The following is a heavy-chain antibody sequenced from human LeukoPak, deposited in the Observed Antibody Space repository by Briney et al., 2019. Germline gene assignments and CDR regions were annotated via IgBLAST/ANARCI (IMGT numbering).Heavy chain of an antibody. CDR3: AAYGSGSYYNPDYYGMDV. V-gene: IGHV1-8*01. J-gene: IGHJ6*02. D-gene: IGHD3-10*01. CDR2: MNPNSGNT. CDR1: GYTFTSYD. Sequence: ASVKVSCKASGYTFTSYDINWVRQATGQGLEWMGWMNPNSGNTGYAQKFQGRVTMTRNTSISTAYMELSSLRSEDTAVYYCAAYGSGSYYNPDYYGMDVWGQGTTVTVSS.